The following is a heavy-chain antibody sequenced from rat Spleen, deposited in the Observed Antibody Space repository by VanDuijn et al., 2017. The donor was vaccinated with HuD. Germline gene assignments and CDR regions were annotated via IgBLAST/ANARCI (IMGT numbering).Heavy chain of an antibody. CDR3: ARGPITIADYYVMDA. CDR2: MWSDGDT. V-gene: IGHV2-32*01. CDR1: GFSLTSYH. Sequence: QVQLKESGPGLVQPSQTLSLTCTVSGFSLTSYHVHWVRQPPGKGLEWMGVMWSDGDTSYNSALKSRLSISRDTSKSQVLLKMNSLQSEDTTTYYCARGPITIADYYVMDAWGQGASVTVSS. D-gene: IGHD1-2*01. J-gene: IGHJ4*01.